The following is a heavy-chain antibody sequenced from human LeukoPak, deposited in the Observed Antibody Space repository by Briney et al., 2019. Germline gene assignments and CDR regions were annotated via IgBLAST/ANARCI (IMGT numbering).Heavy chain of an antibody. CDR3: AKEGMVAAFDI. CDR1: GFTFSSYS. Sequence: GGSLRLSCAASGFTFSSYSMNWVRQAPGKGLEWVSSISSSSSYIYYADSVKGRFTISRDNAKNSLYLQMNSLRAEDTAVYYCAKEGMVAAFDIWGQGTMVTVSS. CDR2: ISSSSSYI. D-gene: IGHD2-15*01. J-gene: IGHJ3*02. V-gene: IGHV3-21*01.